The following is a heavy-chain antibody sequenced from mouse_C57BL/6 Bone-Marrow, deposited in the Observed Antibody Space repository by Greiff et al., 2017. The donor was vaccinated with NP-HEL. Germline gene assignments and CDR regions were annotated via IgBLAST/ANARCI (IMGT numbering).Heavy chain of an antibody. Sequence: EVQLVESGPGLVKPSQSLSLTCSVTGYSITSGYYWNWIRQFPGNQLEWMGYISYDGSNNYNPSLKNRISITRDTSKNQFFLKLNSVTTEDTATYYCARWGYYGSRNYWGQGTTLTVSS. J-gene: IGHJ2*01. CDR1: GYSITSGYY. V-gene: IGHV3-6*01. D-gene: IGHD1-1*01. CDR3: ARWGYYGSRNY. CDR2: ISYDGSN.